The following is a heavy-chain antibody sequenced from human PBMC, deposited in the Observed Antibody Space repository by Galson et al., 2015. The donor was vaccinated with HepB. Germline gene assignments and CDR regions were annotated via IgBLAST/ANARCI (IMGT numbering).Heavy chain of an antibody. V-gene: IGHV3-21*01. J-gene: IGHJ3*02. CDR3: AREGGGGSHDAFDI. Sequence: SLRLSCAASGFTFSSYSMNWVRQAPGKGLEWVSSISSSSSYIYYADSVKGRSTISRDNAKNSLYLQMNSLRAEDTAVYYCAREGGGGSHDAFDIWGQGTMVTVSS. CDR2: ISSSSSYI. D-gene: IGHD1-26*01. CDR1: GFTFSSYS.